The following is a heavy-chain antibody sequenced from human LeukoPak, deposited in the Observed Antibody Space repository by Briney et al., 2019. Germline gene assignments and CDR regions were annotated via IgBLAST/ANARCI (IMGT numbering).Heavy chain of an antibody. CDR2: IYYSGST. D-gene: IGHD1-1*01. CDR3: ARGDGTHWFDP. CDR1: GYSISSGYY. V-gene: IGHV4-38-2*02. Sequence: SETLSLTCTVSGYSISSGYYWGWIRQPPGKGLEWIGSIYYSGSTYYNPSLKSRVTISVDTSKNQFSLKLSSVTAADTAVYYCARGDGTHWFDPWGQGTLVTVSS. J-gene: IGHJ5*02.